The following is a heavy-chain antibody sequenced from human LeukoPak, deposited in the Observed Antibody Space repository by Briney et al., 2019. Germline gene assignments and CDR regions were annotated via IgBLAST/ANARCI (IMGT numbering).Heavy chain of an antibody. CDR2: ISSSSSYI. Sequence: GGSLRLSCAASGFTLSSYSMNWVRQAPGKGLEWVSSISSSSSYIYYADSVKGRFTISRDNAKNSLYLQMNSLRAEDTAVYYCGTARETFFDYWGQGTLVSVSS. CDR3: GTARETFFDY. D-gene: IGHD2-15*01. CDR1: GFTLSSYS. J-gene: IGHJ4*02. V-gene: IGHV3-21*01.